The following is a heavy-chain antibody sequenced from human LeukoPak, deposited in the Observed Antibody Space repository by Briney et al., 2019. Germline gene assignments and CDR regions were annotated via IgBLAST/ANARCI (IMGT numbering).Heavy chain of an antibody. CDR2: IYYSGST. V-gene: IGHV4-39*07. J-gene: IGHJ5*02. CDR1: GGSISSSSYY. D-gene: IGHD1-26*01. CDR3: ARGGSGSLNWFDP. Sequence: SETLSLTCTVSGGSISSSSYYWGWIRQPPGKGLEWIGSIYYSGSTYYNPSLKSRVTISVDTSKNQFSLKLSSVTAADTAVYYCARGGSGSLNWFDPWGQGTLVTVSS.